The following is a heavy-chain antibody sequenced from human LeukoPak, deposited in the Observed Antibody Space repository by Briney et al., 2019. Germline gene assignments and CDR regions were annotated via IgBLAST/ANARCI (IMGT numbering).Heavy chain of an antibody. J-gene: IGHJ6*02. CDR3: AREVQLADLYYYYGMDV. V-gene: IGHV1-2*02. CDR1: GYTFTGYY. CDR2: INPNSGGT. D-gene: IGHD5-18*01. Sequence: ASVKVSCKASGYTFTGYYMHWVRQAPGQGLEWMGWINPNSGGTNYAQKFQGRVTMTRDTSISTAYMELSRLRSDDTAVYYCAREVQLADLYYYYGMDVWGQGTTVTVSS.